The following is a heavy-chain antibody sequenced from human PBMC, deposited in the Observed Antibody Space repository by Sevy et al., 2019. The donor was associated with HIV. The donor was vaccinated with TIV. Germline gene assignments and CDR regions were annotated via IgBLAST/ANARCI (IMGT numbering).Heavy chain of an antibody. J-gene: IGHJ6*02. D-gene: IGHD3-16*01. CDR1: GYTFTNNG. V-gene: IGHV1-18*01. CDR2: INTYNGHT. Sequence: ASVKVSCKASGYTFTNNGIIWVRQAPGQGLEWMGWINTYNGHTNYVQKFQGRVTMTTDTSTNTAYMELRSLRSDDTAVYYCAREDGGLEDVWGQGTTVTVS. CDR3: AREDGGLEDV.